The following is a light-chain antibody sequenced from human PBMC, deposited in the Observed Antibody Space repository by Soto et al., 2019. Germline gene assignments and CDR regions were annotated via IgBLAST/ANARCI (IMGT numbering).Light chain of an antibody. CDR2: DAS. J-gene: IGKJ2*01. CDR1: QSVSSY. CDR3: QQAYT. Sequence: EIVLTQSPATLSLSPGERATLSCRASQSVSSYLAWYQQKPGKAPRLLIYDASHRATGIPARFSGSGSGTDLSVTIISVEPEYFAVYYCQQAYTFGQGTKLEIK. V-gene: IGKV3-11*01.